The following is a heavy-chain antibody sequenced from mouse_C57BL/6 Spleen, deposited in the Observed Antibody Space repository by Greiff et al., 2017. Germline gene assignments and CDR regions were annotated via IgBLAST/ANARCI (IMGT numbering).Heavy chain of an antibody. CDR3: ARGSYAMDY. V-gene: IGHV1-26*01. CDR2: INPNNGGT. Sequence: VQLKDSGPELVKPGASVKISCKASGYTFTDYYMNWVKQSHGKSLEWIGDINPNNGGTSYNQKFKGKATLTVDKSSSTAYMELRSLTSEDSAVYYCARGSYAMDYWGQGTSVTVSS. J-gene: IGHJ4*01. CDR1: GYTFTDYY.